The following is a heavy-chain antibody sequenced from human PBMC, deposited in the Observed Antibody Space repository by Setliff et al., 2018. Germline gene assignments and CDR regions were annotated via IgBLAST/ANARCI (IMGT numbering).Heavy chain of an antibody. CDR1: GYTFTNYA. V-gene: IGHV1-3*04. Sequence: ASVKVSCKASGYTFTNYAIHWVRQAPGQRPEWMGWINTGNANTKYSQKFQGRVTMTTDTSTSTAYMELRSLRSDDTAVYYCARVRLGLPMVDHWGQGTLVTVSS. CDR2: INTGNANT. J-gene: IGHJ4*02. D-gene: IGHD5-18*01. CDR3: ARVRLGLPMVDH.